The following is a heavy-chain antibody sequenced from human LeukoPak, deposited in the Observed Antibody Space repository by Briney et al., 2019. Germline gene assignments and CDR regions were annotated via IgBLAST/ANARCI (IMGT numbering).Heavy chain of an antibody. CDR3: ARDLSGSSSWWFDP. Sequence: ASVKVSCKASGYTFTSHWMHWVRQAPGQGLEWMGIINPGDGSTRNTQKFQGRVILTRDTSTSTVYMEVSGLRSEDTAVYYCARDLSGSSSWWFDPWGQGTLVTVSS. D-gene: IGHD1-26*01. CDR1: GYTFTSHW. V-gene: IGHV1-46*01. J-gene: IGHJ5*02. CDR2: INPGDGST.